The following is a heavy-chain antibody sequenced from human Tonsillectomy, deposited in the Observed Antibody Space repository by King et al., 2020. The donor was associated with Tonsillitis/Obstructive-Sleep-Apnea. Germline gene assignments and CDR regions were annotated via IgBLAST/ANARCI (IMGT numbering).Heavy chain of an antibody. CDR1: GFTFSDYY. D-gene: IGHD3-3*01. CDR3: ARAGGSLRFLEWLLDAFDI. J-gene: IGHJ3*02. V-gene: IGHV3-11*05. Sequence: VQLVESGGGLVKPGGSLRLSCAASGFTFSDYYMSWIRQTPGKGLEWVPYISSSSSYTNYADSVKGRFTISRDNAKNSLYLQMNSPRAEDTAVYYCARAGGSLRFLEWLLDAFDIWGQGTMVTVSS. CDR2: ISSSSSYT.